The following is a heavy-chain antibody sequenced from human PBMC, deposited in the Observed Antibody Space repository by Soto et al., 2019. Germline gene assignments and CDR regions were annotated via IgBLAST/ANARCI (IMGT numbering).Heavy chain of an antibody. CDR2: ITSRSYT. J-gene: IGHJ4*02. CDR1: GFTFSDYY. Sequence: GGSLRLSCAASGFTFSDYYMSWIRQAPGKGLEWVSDITSRSYTNYADSVRGRFTISRDNAKNSLYLQMNSLRVEDTALYCCARVSGGYYDIDYWGQGTLVTVSS. V-gene: IGHV3-11*06. D-gene: IGHD3-22*01. CDR3: ARVSGGYYDIDY.